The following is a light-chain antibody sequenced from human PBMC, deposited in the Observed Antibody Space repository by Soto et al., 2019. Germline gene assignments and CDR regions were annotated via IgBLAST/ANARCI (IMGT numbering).Light chain of an antibody. CDR2: GNS. CDR1: SSNIGAGYD. CDR3: QSYDSSLSGVV. V-gene: IGLV1-40*01. Sequence: QSVLTQPPSVSGAPGQRVTISCTGSSSNIGAGYDVHWYQQLPGTAPKLLIYGNSNRPSGVPDRFSGSKSGTSASLAITGLQAEDGANYYGQSYDSSLSGVVFGGGTKLTAL. J-gene: IGLJ2*01.